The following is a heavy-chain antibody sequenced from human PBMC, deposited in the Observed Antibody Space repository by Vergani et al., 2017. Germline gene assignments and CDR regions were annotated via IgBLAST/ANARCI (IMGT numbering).Heavy chain of an antibody. CDR3: ARSDILTGYIPSYYYYYMDV. V-gene: IGHV1-69*01. CDR2: IIPIFGTA. CDR1: GGTFSSYA. D-gene: IGHD3-9*01. Sequence: QVQLVQSGAEVKKPGSSVKVSCKASGGTFSSYAISWVRQAPAQGLEWMGGIIPIFGTANYAQKFQGRVTITADESTSTAYMELSSLRSEDTAVYYCARSDILTGYIPSYYYYYMDVWGKGTTVTVSS. J-gene: IGHJ6*03.